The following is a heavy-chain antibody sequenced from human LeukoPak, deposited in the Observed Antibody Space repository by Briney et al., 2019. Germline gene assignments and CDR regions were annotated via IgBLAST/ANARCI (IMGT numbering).Heavy chain of an antibody. CDR3: ANVAATSFY. CDR1: GFTFRNYA. Sequence: GGSLRLSCAASGFTFRNYAMSWVRQAPGKGLEWVSGISGSGHSTYYADSVKGRFTISRDNSKNTLYLQMNSLRAEDTAVYYYANVAATSFYWGQGTLVTVSS. D-gene: IGHD6-19*01. V-gene: IGHV3-23*01. CDR2: ISGSGHST. J-gene: IGHJ4*02.